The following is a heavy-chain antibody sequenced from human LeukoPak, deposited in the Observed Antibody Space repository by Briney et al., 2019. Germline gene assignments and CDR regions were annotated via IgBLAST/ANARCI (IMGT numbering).Heavy chain of an antibody. CDR1: GGSISSANHF. D-gene: IGHD2-2*01. Sequence: SQTLSLTCTVSGGSISSANHFWSWVRQSPGEGLEWIGYIHYDGRAHYNPSLKSRVSMSLDMSKNQFSLSLSSVTAADTAIYFCAREVITPGDSDGFDLWGQGTMVSVSS. V-gene: IGHV4-30-4*08. CDR3: AREVITPGDSDGFDL. CDR2: IHYDGRA. J-gene: IGHJ3*01.